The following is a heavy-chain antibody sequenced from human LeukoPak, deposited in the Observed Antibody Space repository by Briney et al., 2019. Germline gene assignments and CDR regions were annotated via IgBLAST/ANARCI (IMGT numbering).Heavy chain of an antibody. CDR1: GFTFSDYY. V-gene: IGHV3-11*01. D-gene: IGHD2-2*02. Sequence: GGSLRLSCAASGFTFSDYYMSRIRQAPGKGLEWVSYISSSGSTIYYADSVKGRFTISRDNAKNSLYLQMNSLRAEDTAVYYCARAPDCSSTSSYTNWFDPWGQGTLVTVSS. CDR3: ARAPDCSSTSSYTNWFDP. J-gene: IGHJ5*02. CDR2: ISSSGSTI.